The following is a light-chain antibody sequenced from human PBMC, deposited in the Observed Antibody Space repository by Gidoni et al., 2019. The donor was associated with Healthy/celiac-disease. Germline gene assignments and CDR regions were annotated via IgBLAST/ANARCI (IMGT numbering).Light chain of an antibody. CDR1: SSDVGGYNY. CDR2: EVS. J-gene: IGLJ1*01. V-gene: IGLV2-14*01. CDR3: SSYTSSSTPLYV. Sequence: QSALTQPASVSGSPGQSIPISCTGTSSDVGGYNYVSWYQQHPGKAPKLMIYEVSNRPSGVSTRFSGSKSGNTASLTISGLQAEDEADYYCSSYTSSSTPLYVFGTGTKVTVL.